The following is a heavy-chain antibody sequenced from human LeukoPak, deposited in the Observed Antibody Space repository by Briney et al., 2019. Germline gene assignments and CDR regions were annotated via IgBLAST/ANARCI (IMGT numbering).Heavy chain of an antibody. Sequence: PSETLSLTCTVSGGSISSGSYYWSWIRQLAGKGLEWIGRIYTSGSTNYNPSLKSRVTISVDTSKNQFSLKLSSVTAADTAVYYCARDPADQLLLNDAFDIWGQGTMVTVSS. V-gene: IGHV4-61*02. CDR3: ARDPADQLLLNDAFDI. CDR1: GGSISSGSYY. CDR2: IYTSGST. J-gene: IGHJ3*02. D-gene: IGHD2-2*01.